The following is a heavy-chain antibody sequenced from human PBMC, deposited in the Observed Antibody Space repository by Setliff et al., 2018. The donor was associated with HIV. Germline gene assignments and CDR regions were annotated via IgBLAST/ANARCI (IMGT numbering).Heavy chain of an antibody. CDR3: ARSVARDYWYFGH. CDR2: IYYSGST. CDR1: GGSISSSSYY. D-gene: IGHD6-6*01. Sequence: PSETLSLTCTVSGGSISSSSYYWGWIRQPPGKGLEWIGSIYYSGSTHYNPSLQSRVTVSVDTSKNQFSLNLTSVTAADTAVYYCARSVARDYWYFGHWGRGTLVTVSS. J-gene: IGHJ2*01. V-gene: IGHV4-39*07.